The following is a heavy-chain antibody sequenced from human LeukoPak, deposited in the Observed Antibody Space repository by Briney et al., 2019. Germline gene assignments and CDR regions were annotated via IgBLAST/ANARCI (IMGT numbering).Heavy chain of an antibody. CDR2: IYTSGST. V-gene: IGHV4-61*02. J-gene: IGHJ6*03. Sequence: SETLSLTCSVSGDSIRRGNYYWSWIRQSAGKGLEWIGRIYTSGSTNYNPSLKSRVTISVDTSKNQFSLKLSSVTAADTAVYYCARDPGGYSGRLYYYYYMDVWGKGTTVTISS. D-gene: IGHD5-12*01. CDR3: ARDPGGYSGRLYYYYYMDV. CDR1: GDSIRRGNYY.